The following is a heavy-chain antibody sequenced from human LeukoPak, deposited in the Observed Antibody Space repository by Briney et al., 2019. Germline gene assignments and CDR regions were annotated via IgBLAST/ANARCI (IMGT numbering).Heavy chain of an antibody. D-gene: IGHD5-12*01. V-gene: IGHV3-15*01. J-gene: IGHJ4*02. CDR1: GFTFTNAW. Sequence: GGSLRLSCAASGFTFTNAWMDWVRQAPGKGLEWVGRIKSRPDGGTTDYAAPVKGRFTISRDDSKNTLYLHMNSLKTEDTAVYYCITAYDSVANWGQGTLVTVSS. CDR2: IKSRPDGGTT. CDR3: ITAYDSVAN.